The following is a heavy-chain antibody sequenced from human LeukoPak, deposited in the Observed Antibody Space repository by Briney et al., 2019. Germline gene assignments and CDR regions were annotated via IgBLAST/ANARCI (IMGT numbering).Heavy chain of an antibody. Sequence: PGGSLRLSCAASGFTFSSYGMHWVRQAPGKGLEWVAVIWFDGSNKFYADSVKGRFTISRDNSKNTLYLQMNSLRAEDTAVYYCARDEGIVVVTTNFDYWGQGTLVTVSS. D-gene: IGHD3-22*01. CDR1: GFTFSSYG. J-gene: IGHJ4*02. V-gene: IGHV3-30*19. CDR3: ARDEGIVVVTTNFDY. CDR2: IWFDGSNK.